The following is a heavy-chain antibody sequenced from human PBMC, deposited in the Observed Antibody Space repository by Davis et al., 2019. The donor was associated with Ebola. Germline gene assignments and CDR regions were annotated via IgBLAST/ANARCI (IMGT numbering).Heavy chain of an antibody. D-gene: IGHD1-7*01. J-gene: IGHJ4*02. CDR3: ARGTRGY. Sequence: GESLKISCAASGFTFSSYSMNWVRQAPGKGLEWVSSISSSSSYIYCADSLKGRFTISRDNAKNSLYLQMNSLRAEDTAVYYCARGTRGYWGQGTLVTVSS. V-gene: IGHV3-21*04. CDR1: GFTFSSYS. CDR2: ISSSSSYI.